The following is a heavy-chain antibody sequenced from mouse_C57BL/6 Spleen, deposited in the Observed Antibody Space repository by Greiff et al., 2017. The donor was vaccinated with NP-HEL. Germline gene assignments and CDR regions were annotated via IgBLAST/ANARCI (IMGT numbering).Heavy chain of an antibody. CDR1: GFNIKDDY. CDR3: TTLITTVVAWDY. CDR2: IDPENGDT. Sequence: EVQLQQSGAELVRPGASVKLSCTASGFNIKDDYMHWVKQRPEQGLEWIGWIDPENGDTEYASKFQGKATITADTSSNTAYLQLSSLTSEDTAVYYCTTLITTVVAWDYWGQGTTLTVSS. J-gene: IGHJ2*01. V-gene: IGHV14-4*01. D-gene: IGHD1-1*01.